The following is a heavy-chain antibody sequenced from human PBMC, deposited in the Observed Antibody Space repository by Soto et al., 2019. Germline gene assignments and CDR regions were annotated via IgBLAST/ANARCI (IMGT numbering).Heavy chain of an antibody. CDR1: GGSISSYY. J-gene: IGHJ5*02. V-gene: IGHV4-59*08. Sequence: SETLSLTCTVSGGSISSYYWSWIRQPPGKGLEWIGYIYYSGSTNYNPSLKSRVTISVDTSKNQFSLKLSSVTAADTAVYYCARLYSPVLLWFGELSGWFDPWGQGTLVTVSS. CDR2: IYYSGST. CDR3: ARLYSPVLLWFGELSGWFDP. D-gene: IGHD3-10*01.